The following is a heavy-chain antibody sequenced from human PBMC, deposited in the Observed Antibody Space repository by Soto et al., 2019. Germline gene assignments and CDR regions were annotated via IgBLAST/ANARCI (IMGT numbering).Heavy chain of an antibody. Sequence: GGSLRLSCAASGFTFSSYWMSWVRQAPGKGLEWVANIKQDGSEKYYVDSVKGRFTISRDNAKNSLYLQMNSLRAEDTAVYYCAREFITAAGSVSAFDIWGQGTMVIVSS. CDR2: IKQDGSEK. V-gene: IGHV3-7*05. CDR1: GFTFSSYW. J-gene: IGHJ3*02. D-gene: IGHD6-13*01. CDR3: AREFITAAGSVSAFDI.